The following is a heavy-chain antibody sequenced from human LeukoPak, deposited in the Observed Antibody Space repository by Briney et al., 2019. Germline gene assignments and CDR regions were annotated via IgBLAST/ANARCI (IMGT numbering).Heavy chain of an antibody. V-gene: IGHV3-21*01. J-gene: IGHJ3*02. CDR2: VDSSSSYI. D-gene: IGHD1-7*01. Sequence: GGSLRLSCAASGFTFSSYSINWVRQAPGKGLEWVSSVDSSSSYIYYADSVKGRFTISRDNAKNSLFLQMNSLRVEDTAVYYCARPGITGTMGYGAFDIWGQGTRVTVSS. CDR3: ARPGITGTMGYGAFDI. CDR1: GFTFSSYS.